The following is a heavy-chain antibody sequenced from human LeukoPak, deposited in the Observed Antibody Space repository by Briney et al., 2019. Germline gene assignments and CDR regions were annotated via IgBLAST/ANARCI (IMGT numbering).Heavy chain of an antibody. J-gene: IGHJ4*02. V-gene: IGHV4-38-2*02. CDR2: IYHSGST. CDR1: GYSISSGYY. CDR3: ARHLVVPAAIPTDYFDY. D-gene: IGHD2-2*01. Sequence: SETLSLTCTVSGYSISSGYYWGWIRQPPGKGLEWIGSIYHSGSTYYNPSLKSRVTISVDTSKNQFSLKLSSVTAADTTVYYCARHLVVPAAIPTDYFDYWGQGTLVTVSS.